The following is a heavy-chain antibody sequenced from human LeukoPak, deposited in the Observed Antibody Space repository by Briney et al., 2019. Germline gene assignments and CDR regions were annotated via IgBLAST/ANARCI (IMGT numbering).Heavy chain of an antibody. D-gene: IGHD6-13*01. CDR2: ISAYNGNT. CDR1: GYTFTGYY. J-gene: IGHJ6*02. CDR3: ARDRRRPGYSCMDV. V-gene: IGHV1-18*04. Sequence: ASVKVSCKASGYTFTGYYLHWVRQAPGQGLEWMGWISAYNGNTNYAQKLQGRVTMTTDTSTSTAYMELRSLRSDDTAVYYCARDRRRPGYSCMDVWGQGTTVTVSS.